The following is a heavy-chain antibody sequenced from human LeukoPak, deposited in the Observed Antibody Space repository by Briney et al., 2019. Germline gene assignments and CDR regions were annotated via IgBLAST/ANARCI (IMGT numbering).Heavy chain of an antibody. D-gene: IGHD3-10*01. Sequence: PSETLSLTCSVSGGSLSTFNDYWGWIRQPPGKGLEWIGSIYHSGSTYYNPSLKSRVTISVDTSKNQFSLKLSSVTAADTAVYYCARDPSTMVRGVLDYWGQGTLVTVSS. CDR3: ARDPSTMVRGVLDY. V-gene: IGHV4-39*07. CDR1: GGSLSTFNDY. CDR2: IYHSGST. J-gene: IGHJ4*02.